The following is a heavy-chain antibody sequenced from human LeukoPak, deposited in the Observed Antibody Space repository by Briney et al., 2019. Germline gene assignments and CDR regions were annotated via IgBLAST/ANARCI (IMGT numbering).Heavy chain of an antibody. D-gene: IGHD4-17*01. Sequence: GGSLRLSCAASGFPFSSYWMSWVRQAPGKGLEWVSSISSSSSYVYYADSVKGRFTISRDNAKNSLYLQMNSLRAEDTAVYYCARDDRTTVTNFDYWGQGTLVTVSS. V-gene: IGHV3-21*01. J-gene: IGHJ4*02. CDR3: ARDDRTTVTNFDY. CDR1: GFPFSSYW. CDR2: ISSSSSYV.